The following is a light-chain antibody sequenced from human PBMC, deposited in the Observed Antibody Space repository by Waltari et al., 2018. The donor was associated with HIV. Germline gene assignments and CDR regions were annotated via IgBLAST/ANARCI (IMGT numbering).Light chain of an antibody. CDR3: QHYNSWPGPA. CDR2: TAS. V-gene: IGKV3-15*01. CDR1: QNVYSN. Sequence: EILITQSPAILSVSPGESAPVSCRASQNVYSNFAWYQQKPGQPPRLLIYTASTRATGVPARFTGSGFGTDFTLTISGLQSEDFAVYYCQHYNSWPGPAFGQGTKVEIK. J-gene: IGKJ1*01.